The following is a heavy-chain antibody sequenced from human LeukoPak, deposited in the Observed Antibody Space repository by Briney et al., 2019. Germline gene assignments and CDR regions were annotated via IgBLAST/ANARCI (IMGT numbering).Heavy chain of an antibody. V-gene: IGHV3-30-3*01. CDR2: ISYDGSNK. CDR1: GFTFSSYA. Sequence: PGRSLRLSCAASGFTFSSYAMHWVRQAPGKGLEWVAVISYDGSNKYYADSVKGRFTISRDNSKNTLYLQMNSLRAEDTAVYYCARYNRVVVNIDSWGQGTLVIVSS. CDR3: ARYNRVVVNIDS. J-gene: IGHJ4*02. D-gene: IGHD3-22*01.